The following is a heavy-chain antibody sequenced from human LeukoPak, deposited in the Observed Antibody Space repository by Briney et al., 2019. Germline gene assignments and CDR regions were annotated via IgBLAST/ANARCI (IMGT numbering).Heavy chain of an antibody. V-gene: IGHV1-3*01. J-gene: IGHJ5*02. CDR1: GYTFTSYA. D-gene: IGHD3-10*01. CDR3: ARVVTQIWFGELYGYNWFDP. Sequence: ASVKISCKASGYTFTSYAMHWVRQAPGQRLEWMGWINAGNGNTKYSQKFQGRVTITRDTSASTAYMELSSLRSEDTAVYYCARVVTQIWFGELYGYNWFDPWGQGTLVTVSS. CDR2: INAGNGNT.